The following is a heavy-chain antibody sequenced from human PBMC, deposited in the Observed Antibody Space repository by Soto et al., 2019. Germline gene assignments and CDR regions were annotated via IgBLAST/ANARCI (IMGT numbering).Heavy chain of an antibody. J-gene: IGHJ4*02. Sequence: QRLSCAASGFTFSSYAMHWVRQAPGKGLEWVAVISYDGSNKYYADSVKGRFTISRDNSKNTLYLQMNSLRAEDTAVYYCAREKQWLVPFDYWGQGTLVTVSS. CDR3: AREKQWLVPFDY. CDR2: ISYDGSNK. D-gene: IGHD6-19*01. V-gene: IGHV3-30-3*01. CDR1: GFTFSSYA.